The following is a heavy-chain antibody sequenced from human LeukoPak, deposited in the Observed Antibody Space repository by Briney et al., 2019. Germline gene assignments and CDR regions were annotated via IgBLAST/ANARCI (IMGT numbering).Heavy chain of an antibody. V-gene: IGHV4-59*01. J-gene: IGHJ4*02. CDR3: ARVGPGSYVGY. CDR2: IHYSGST. Sequence: PSETLSLTCTVSGGSINTYYWTWIRQPPGKGLEWIGYIHYSGSTSHNPCLKSRVTISLDTSKNQFSLKLNSVTAADTAVYFCARVGPGSYVGYWGQGTLVTVSS. CDR1: GGSINTYY. D-gene: IGHD3-10*01.